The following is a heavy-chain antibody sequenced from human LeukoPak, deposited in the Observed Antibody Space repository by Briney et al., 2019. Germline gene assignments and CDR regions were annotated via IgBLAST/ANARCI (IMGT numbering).Heavy chain of an antibody. CDR2: ISSSSYI. CDR3: ASLFGLGRYYDSSGYYSGIDY. Sequence: GGSLRLSCAASGFTFSSYSMNWVRQAPGKGLEWVSSISSSSYIYYADSVKGRFTISRDNAKNSLYLQMNSLRAEDTAVYYCASLFGLGRYYDSSGYYSGIDYWGQGTLVTVSS. CDR1: GFTFSSYS. D-gene: IGHD3-22*01. J-gene: IGHJ4*02. V-gene: IGHV3-21*01.